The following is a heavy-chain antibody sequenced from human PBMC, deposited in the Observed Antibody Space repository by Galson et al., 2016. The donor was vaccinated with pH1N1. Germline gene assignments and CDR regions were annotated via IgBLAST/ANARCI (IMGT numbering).Heavy chain of an antibody. V-gene: IGHV4-59*01. Sequence: SETLSLTCTVSGASFSPYYWSWIRQSPGKGLECIGYIYYTGNTDYNPSLKSRVTMSVDNSKNLFSLRLTSVTAADTAIYYCARAFTERLSGDSVSAFDFWGQGTRVTVSS. CDR1: GASFSPYY. J-gene: IGHJ3*01. CDR2: IYYTGNT. D-gene: IGHD4-17*01. CDR3: ARAFTERLSGDSVSAFDF.